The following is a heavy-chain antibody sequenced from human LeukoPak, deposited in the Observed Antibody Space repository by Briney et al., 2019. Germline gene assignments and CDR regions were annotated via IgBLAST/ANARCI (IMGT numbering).Heavy chain of an antibody. CDR3: ARGKDIVVVPAAMGFDY. CDR2: INPNSGGT. Sequence: EASVTVSCKASGYTFTDYYMHWVRQAPGQGLEWMGWINPNSGGTNYAQKFQGRVTMTRDTSISTAYMELSRLRSDDTAVYYCARGKDIVVVPAAMGFDYWGQGTLVTVSS. J-gene: IGHJ4*02. CDR1: GYTFTDYY. D-gene: IGHD2-2*01. V-gene: IGHV1-2*02.